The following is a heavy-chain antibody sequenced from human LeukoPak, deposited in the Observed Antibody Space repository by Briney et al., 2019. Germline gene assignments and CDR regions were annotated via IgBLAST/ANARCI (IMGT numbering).Heavy chain of an antibody. CDR3: ARDGSGSYYSLDY. Sequence: SETLSLTCTVSGYSISSGYYWGWIRQPPGKGLEWIGSIYHSGSTNYNPSLKSRVTISVDTSKNQFSLKLSSVTAADTAVYYCARDGSGSYYSLDYWGQGTLVTVSS. D-gene: IGHD3-10*01. V-gene: IGHV4-38-2*02. J-gene: IGHJ4*02. CDR2: IYHSGST. CDR1: GYSISSGYY.